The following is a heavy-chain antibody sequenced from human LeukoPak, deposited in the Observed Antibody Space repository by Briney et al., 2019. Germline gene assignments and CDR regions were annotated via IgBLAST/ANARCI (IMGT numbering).Heavy chain of an antibody. V-gene: IGHV3-7*03. Sequence: PGGSLRLSCAASGFTFSNYWMSWVRQAPGKGLEWVANIRQDGSVEYYVDSVKGRFTIFRDNSKNTLYLQMNSLRAEDTAVYYCAKDGTRRILTGFNWFDPWGQGTLVTVSS. D-gene: IGHD3-9*01. CDR1: GFTFSNYW. CDR2: IRQDGSVE. CDR3: AKDGTRRILTGFNWFDP. J-gene: IGHJ5*02.